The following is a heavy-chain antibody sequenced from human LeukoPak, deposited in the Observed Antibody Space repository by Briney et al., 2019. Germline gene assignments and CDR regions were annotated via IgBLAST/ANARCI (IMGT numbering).Heavy chain of an antibody. Sequence: PGGSLRLSFAASGFPFRSYSMNWGRQAPGKGLEWVSSISSSSSYIYYADSVKGRFTISRDNAKNSLYLQMNSLGAEDTAVYYCARDTYYYDTSGYYPYYFDYWGQGTLVTVSS. J-gene: IGHJ4*02. CDR1: GFPFRSYS. D-gene: IGHD3-22*01. CDR3: ARDTYYYDTSGYYPYYFDY. CDR2: ISSSSSYI. V-gene: IGHV3-21*01.